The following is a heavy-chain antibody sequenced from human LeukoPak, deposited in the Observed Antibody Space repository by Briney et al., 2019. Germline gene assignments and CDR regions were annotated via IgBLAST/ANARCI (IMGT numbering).Heavy chain of an antibody. CDR1: GFTFSSYP. V-gene: IGHV3-30*07. CDR3: ARDGFVGAADY. D-gene: IGHD6-13*01. CDR2: ISYDGSTK. Sequence: GGSLRLSCAASGFTFSSYPMHWVRQAPGKGLEWVAVISYDGSTKYYADSAKGRFTISRDNAKNSLFLQMNSLRVEDTAVFYCARDGFVGAADYWGQGTLVTVSS. J-gene: IGHJ4*02.